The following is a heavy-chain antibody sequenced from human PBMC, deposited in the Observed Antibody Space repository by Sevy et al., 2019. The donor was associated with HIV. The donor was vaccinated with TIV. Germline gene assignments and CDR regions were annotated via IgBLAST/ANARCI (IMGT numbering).Heavy chain of an antibody. CDR2: IRYDGSNK. D-gene: IGHD2-2*01. Sequence: GGSLRPSCAASGFTFNYYGMYWVRQAPGKGLEWVSFIRYDGSNKDYADSGKGRFTISRDNSKNTVYLQMNSLRGEDTAVYHCAKDRVVVVPAAPGLGYYYGMDVWGQGTTVTVSS. J-gene: IGHJ6*02. CDR3: AKDRVVVVPAAPGLGYYYGMDV. CDR1: GFTFNYYG. V-gene: IGHV3-30*02.